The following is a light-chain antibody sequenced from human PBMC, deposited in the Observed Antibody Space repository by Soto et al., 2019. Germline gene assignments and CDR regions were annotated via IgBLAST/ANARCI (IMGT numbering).Light chain of an antibody. Sequence: EIVMTQSPATLSVSPGEDVTLSCRASQSVPSRIAWYQQRPGQSPRLLISGASMRASGVPVRFIGSGSGTDFTLTITRLEPEDFAVYYCQQYGGSPITFGLGTRLEIK. CDR3: QQYGGSPIT. CDR1: QSVPSR. J-gene: IGKJ5*01. CDR2: GAS. V-gene: IGKV3-20*01.